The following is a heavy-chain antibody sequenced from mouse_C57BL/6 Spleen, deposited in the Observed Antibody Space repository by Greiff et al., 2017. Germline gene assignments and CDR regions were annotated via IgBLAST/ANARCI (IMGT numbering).Heavy chain of an antibody. CDR2: IDPSDIYT. Sequence: QVQLQQPGAELVKPGASVKLSCKASGYTFTSYWMQWVKQRPGQGLEWIGEIDPSDIYTNYNQKFKGKATLTVDTSSSTAYMQLSSLTSEDSAVYYCARRSGPDWDDYWGQGTTLTVSS. CDR1: GYTFTSYW. V-gene: IGHV1-50*01. D-gene: IGHD4-1*01. CDR3: ARRSGPDWDDY. J-gene: IGHJ2*01.